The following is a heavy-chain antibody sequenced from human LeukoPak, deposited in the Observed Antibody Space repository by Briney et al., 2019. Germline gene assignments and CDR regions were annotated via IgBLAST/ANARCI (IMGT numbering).Heavy chain of an antibody. CDR1: GFTFSSYD. CDR2: IWYDGSNK. D-gene: IGHD6-19*01. CDR3: ARGRQGSGWFFDY. Sequence: GGSLRLSCAASGFTFSSYDMHWVRQAPGKGLEWVAVIWYDGSNKYSADSVKGRFTISRDNSKNTLYLQMDSLRAEDTAVYYCARGRQGSGWFFDYWGQGTLVTVSS. J-gene: IGHJ4*02. V-gene: IGHV3-33*01.